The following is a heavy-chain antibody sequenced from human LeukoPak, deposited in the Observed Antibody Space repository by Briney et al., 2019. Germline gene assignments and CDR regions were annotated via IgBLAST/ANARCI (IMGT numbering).Heavy chain of an antibody. CDR3: ARAKDDYYDSSGYYGGYYYYYMDV. V-gene: IGHV1-8*01. Sequence: ASVKVSCKASGYTFTSYDINWVRQATGQGLEWMGWMNPNSGNTGYAQKFQGRVTMTRNTSISTAYMELSSLRSEDTAVCYCARAKDDYYDSSGYYGGYYYYYMDVWGKGTTVTVSS. CDR2: MNPNSGNT. D-gene: IGHD3-22*01. J-gene: IGHJ6*03. CDR1: GYTFTSYD.